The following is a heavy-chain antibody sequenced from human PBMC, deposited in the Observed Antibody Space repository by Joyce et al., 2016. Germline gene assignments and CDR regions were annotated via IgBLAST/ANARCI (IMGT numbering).Heavy chain of an antibody. CDR2: ISVYNGET. CDR3: ARGMFDMDA. D-gene: IGHD3-10*02. V-gene: IGHV1-18*04. J-gene: IGHJ6*02. Sequence: QVQLVQSGAEVKKHGASVKVYCKASGYTFTSYGVSWVRQAPGQGLEWRGWISVYNGETDSAQKFQGRVTLTSDTSTSTAYMEVRSLRSDDTAVYYCARGMFDMDAWGQGTTVTVSS. CDR1: GYTFTSYG.